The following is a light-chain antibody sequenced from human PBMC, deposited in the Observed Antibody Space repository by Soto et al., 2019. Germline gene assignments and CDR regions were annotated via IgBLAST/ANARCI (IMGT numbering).Light chain of an antibody. CDR1: QSVSSSH. V-gene: IGKV3-20*01. CDR3: QQDDRPPYN. Sequence: EIVLTQSPGTLSLSPGERATLSCRASQSVSSSHLAWYQQKPGKAPRLLIYGASSRATGIPDRFSGSGSETGFTLTISRLEPEDFVGYYCQQDDRPPYNFGPGTKVEIK. J-gene: IGKJ3*01. CDR2: GAS.